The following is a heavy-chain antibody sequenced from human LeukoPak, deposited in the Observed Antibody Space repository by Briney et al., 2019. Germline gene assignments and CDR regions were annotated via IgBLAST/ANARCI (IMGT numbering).Heavy chain of an antibody. D-gene: IGHD3-10*01. CDR3: ARDSDYGSGSYLLDY. CDR2: IYHSGST. J-gene: IGHJ4*02. V-gene: IGHV4-38-2*02. Sequence: PSETLSLTCAVSGYSISSGYYWGWIRQPPGKGLEWIGSIYHSGSTYYNPSLKSRVTISVDTSKNQFSLKLSSVTAADTAVYYCARDSDYGSGSYLLDYWGQGTLVTVSS. CDR1: GYSISSGYY.